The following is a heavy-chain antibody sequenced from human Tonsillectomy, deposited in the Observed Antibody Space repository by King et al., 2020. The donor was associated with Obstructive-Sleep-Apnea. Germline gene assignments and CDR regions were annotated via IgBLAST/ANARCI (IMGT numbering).Heavy chain of an antibody. J-gene: IGHJ4*02. CDR2: ISWHSGSI. CDR3: AKGMVGVTCAEIDY. Sequence: VQLVESGGGLVQPGRSLRLSCAASGFTFDDYAMHWVRQAPGKGLEWVSRISWHSGSIGYADSVKGRFTISRDNAKNSLYLQMNSLRAEDTALYYCAKGMVGVTCAEIDYWGQGTLVTVSS. V-gene: IGHV3-9*01. D-gene: IGHD1-26*01. CDR1: GFTFDDYA.